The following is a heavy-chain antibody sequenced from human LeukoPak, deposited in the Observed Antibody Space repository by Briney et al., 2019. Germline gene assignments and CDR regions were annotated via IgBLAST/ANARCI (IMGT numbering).Heavy chain of an antibody. CDR1: GFTFSSYS. Sequence: GGSLRLSCAASGFTFSSYSMNWVRQAPGKGLEWVSSISSSSSYIYYADSVKGRFTISRDNAKNSLYLQMNSLRAEDTVVYYCARGVLLWFGESQRSYYFDYWGQGTLVTVSS. CDR3: ARGVLLWFGESQRSYYFDY. D-gene: IGHD3-10*01. V-gene: IGHV3-21*01. CDR2: ISSSSSYI. J-gene: IGHJ4*02.